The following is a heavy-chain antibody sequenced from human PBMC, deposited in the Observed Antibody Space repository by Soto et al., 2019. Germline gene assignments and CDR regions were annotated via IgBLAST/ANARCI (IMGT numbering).Heavy chain of an antibody. J-gene: IGHJ6*02. CDR3: ARRLGRDCYCGMDV. D-gene: IGHD3-10*01. CDR1: GGTFSSYA. V-gene: IGHV1-69*01. Sequence: QVQLVQSGAEVKKPGSSVKVSCKASGGTFSSYAISWVRQAPGQGLEWMGGIIPIFGTANYAQKYQGRVTITEDESTSADYMELSSLRSEDTAVYYCARRLGRDCYCGMDVWGQGTTVTVSS. CDR2: IIPIFGTA.